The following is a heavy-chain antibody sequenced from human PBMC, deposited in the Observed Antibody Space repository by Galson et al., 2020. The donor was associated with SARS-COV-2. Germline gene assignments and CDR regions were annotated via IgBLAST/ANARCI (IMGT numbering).Heavy chain of an antibody. CDR2: IKQDGSEK. CDR3: ARDRAGRYFDWLLLSDYYYYGMDV. D-gene: IGHD3-9*01. CDR1: GFTFSSYW. V-gene: IGHV3-7*01. Sequence: QLGESLQISCAASGFTFSSYWMSWVRQAPGKGLEWVANIKQDGSEKYYVDSVKGRFTISRDNAKNSLYLQMNSLRAEDTAVYYCARDRAGRYFDWLLLSDYYYYGMDVWGQGTTVTVSS. J-gene: IGHJ6*02.